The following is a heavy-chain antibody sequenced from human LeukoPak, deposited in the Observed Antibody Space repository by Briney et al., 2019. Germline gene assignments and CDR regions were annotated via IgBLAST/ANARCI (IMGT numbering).Heavy chain of an antibody. CDR1: GFTFSSYA. D-gene: IGHD4-17*01. J-gene: IGHJ4*02. CDR2: IRYDGSNK. Sequence: GGSLRLSCAASGFTFSSYAMHWVRQAPGKGLEWVAFIRYDGSNKYYADSVKGRFTISRDNSKNTLYLQMNSLRAEDTAVYYCAKGDYGDYEIDYWGQGTLVTVSS. V-gene: IGHV3-30*02. CDR3: AKGDYGDYEIDY.